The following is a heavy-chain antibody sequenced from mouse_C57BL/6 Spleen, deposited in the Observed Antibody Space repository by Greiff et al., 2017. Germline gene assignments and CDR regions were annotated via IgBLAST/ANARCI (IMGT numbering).Heavy chain of an antibody. D-gene: IGHD1-1*01. CDR2: IDPETGGT. CDR1: GYTFTDYE. CDR3: TRWAYGSSYLYYYAMDY. V-gene: IGHV1-15*01. J-gene: IGHJ4*01. Sequence: QVQLQQSGAELVRPGASVTLSCKASGYTFTDYEMHWVKQTPVHGLEWIGAIDPETGGTAYNQKFKGKAILTADKSSSTAYMELRSLTSEASAVYYCTRWAYGSSYLYYYAMDYWGQGTSVTVSS.